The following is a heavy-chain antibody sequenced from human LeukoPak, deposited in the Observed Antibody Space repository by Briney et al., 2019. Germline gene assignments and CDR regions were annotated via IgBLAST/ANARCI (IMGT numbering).Heavy chain of an antibody. CDR3: ARTAAAVHSFDI. J-gene: IGHJ3*02. V-gene: IGHV4-39*07. Sequence: SETLSLTCTVSGGSISSSSYYWGWIRQPPGKGLEWIGSIYYSGSTYYKPSLKSRVTISVDTSKNQFSLKLSSVTAADTAGYYCARTAAAVHSFDIWGQGTMVTVSS. CDR1: GGSISSSSYY. CDR2: IYYSGST. D-gene: IGHD6-13*01.